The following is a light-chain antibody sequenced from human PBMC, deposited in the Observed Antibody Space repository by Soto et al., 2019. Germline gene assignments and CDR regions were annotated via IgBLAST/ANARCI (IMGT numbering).Light chain of an antibody. CDR2: GAS. V-gene: IGKV3-15*01. Sequence: IVMTQYPATLSVSPGERSTLSCMASQSVSSNLAWYQQKPGQAPRLLIYGASRRATGVPARFSGSGSGTEFTLTISSLEPEDFAVYYCQQYGSAPSITFGQGTRLEIK. CDR3: QQYGSAPSIT. J-gene: IGKJ5*01. CDR1: QSVSSN.